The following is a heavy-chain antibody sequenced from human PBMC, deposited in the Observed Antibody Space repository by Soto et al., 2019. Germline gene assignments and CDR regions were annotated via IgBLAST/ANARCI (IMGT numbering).Heavy chain of an antibody. V-gene: IGHV4-59*01. J-gene: IGHJ4*02. CDR1: GVSISAYY. CDR2: IFSSGST. Sequence: QVQLQESGPGLVKPSETLSLTCTVSGVSISAYYWSWIRQPPGKGLEWIGYIFSSGSTNYSPSLKGPVTISIDTSKNQFSLKLTSVTAADTAVYYCARAYYYGSGSQEFDYWGQGTLVTVSS. CDR3: ARAYYYGSGSQEFDY. D-gene: IGHD3-10*01.